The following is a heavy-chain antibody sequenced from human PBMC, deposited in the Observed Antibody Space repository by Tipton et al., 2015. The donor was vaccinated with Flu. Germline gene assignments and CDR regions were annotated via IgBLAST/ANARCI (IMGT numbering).Heavy chain of an antibody. CDR2: IYYSGST. J-gene: IGHJ5*02. Sequence: TLSLTCTVPGGSISSSSYYWGWIRQPPGKGLEWIGSIYYSGSTYYNPSLKSRVTISVDTSKNQFSLKLSSVTAADTAVYYCARAGLYYYGSGSYYNRRPGWFDPWGQGTLVTVSS. CDR3: ARAGLYYYGSGSYYNRRPGWFDP. D-gene: IGHD3-10*01. V-gene: IGHV4-39*07. CDR1: GGSISSSSYY.